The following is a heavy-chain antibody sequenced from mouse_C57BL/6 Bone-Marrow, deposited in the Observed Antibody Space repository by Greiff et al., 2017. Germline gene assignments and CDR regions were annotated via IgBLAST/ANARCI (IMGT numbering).Heavy chain of an antibody. Sequence: EVKLMESGPVLVKPGASVKMSCKASGYTFTDYYMNWVKQSHGKSLEWIGVINPYNGGTSYNQKFKGKATLTVDKSSSTAYMELNSLTSEDSAVYYCAREGPVYYDYPGFAYWGQGTLVTVSA. J-gene: IGHJ3*01. V-gene: IGHV1-19*01. CDR2: INPYNGGT. CDR3: AREGPVYYDYPGFAY. D-gene: IGHD2-4*01. CDR1: GYTFTDYY.